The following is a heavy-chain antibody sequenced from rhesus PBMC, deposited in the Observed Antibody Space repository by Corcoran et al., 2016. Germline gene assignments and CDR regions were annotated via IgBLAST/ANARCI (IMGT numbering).Heavy chain of an antibody. CDR1: GDSIICVYA. J-gene: IGHJ6*01. CDR3: ASGLNYGAPNFGLDS. CDR2: IGG. V-gene: IGHV4-127*01. Sequence: QVQLKESGPGLVKPSETLSLTCTVSGDSIICVYAWSWIRHPPEKGLEWIGYIGGYYNPSLKSRVTISKDTSKNQFSLNLTSVTAADTAVYYCASGLNYGAPNFGLDSWGQGVVVTVSS. D-gene: IGHD1-26*01.